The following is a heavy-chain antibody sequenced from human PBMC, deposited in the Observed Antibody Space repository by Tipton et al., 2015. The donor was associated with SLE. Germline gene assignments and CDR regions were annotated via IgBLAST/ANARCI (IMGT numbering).Heavy chain of an antibody. V-gene: IGHV4-38-2*02. D-gene: IGHD1-26*01. CDR1: GYSISSGDY. CDR3: ATTKGNY. Sequence: SLTCTVSGYSISSGDYWGWIRQPPGKGLEWIGGIYHSGSTYYNPSLKSRVTISVDTSKNQFSLKLSSVTAADTAVYYCATTKGNYWGQGTLVTVSS. J-gene: IGHJ4*02. CDR2: IYHSGST.